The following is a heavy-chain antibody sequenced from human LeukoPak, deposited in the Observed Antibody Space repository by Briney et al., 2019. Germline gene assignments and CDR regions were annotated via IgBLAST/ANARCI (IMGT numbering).Heavy chain of an antibody. CDR1: GFTFGDYA. D-gene: IGHD2-15*01. J-gene: IGHJ4*02. CDR2: IRTKPYGGTT. CDR3: TRQLGSCSGGSCYSSPYYFDY. Sequence: GGSLRLSCTASGFTFGDYAMTWFRQAPGKGLEWVGFIRTKPYGGTTEYAASVKGRFTISRDDSKNIACLQMNSLQTEDTAVYYCTRQLGSCSGGSCYSSPYYFDYWGQGALVTVSS. V-gene: IGHV3-49*03.